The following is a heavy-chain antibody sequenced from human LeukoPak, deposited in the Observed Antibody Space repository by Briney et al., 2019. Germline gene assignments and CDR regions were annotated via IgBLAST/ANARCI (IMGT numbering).Heavy chain of an antibody. J-gene: IGHJ5*02. Sequence: ASVEVSCKASGYTFTGYYMHWVRQAPGQGLEWMGWINPNSGGTNYAQKFQGWVTMTRDTSISTAYMELSRLRSDDTAVYYCARAGCSSTSCPNWFDPWGQGTLVTVSS. CDR2: INPNSGGT. V-gene: IGHV1-2*04. CDR3: ARAGCSSTSCPNWFDP. D-gene: IGHD2-2*01. CDR1: GYTFTGYY.